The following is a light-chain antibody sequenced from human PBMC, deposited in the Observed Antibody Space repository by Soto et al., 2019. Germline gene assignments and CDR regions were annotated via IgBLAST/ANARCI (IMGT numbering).Light chain of an antibody. CDR3: CSYTSSSTPWV. CDR1: SSEVGGYNY. V-gene: IGLV2-14*03. Sequence: QSVLTQPASVSGSPGQSNTISCTGTSSEVGGYNYVSWYQQHPGEAPKLMIYDVSDRPSGVSNRFSASKSGNTASLTISGLQPEDEADYFCCSYTSSSTPWVFGTGTKVTVL. J-gene: IGLJ1*01. CDR2: DVS.